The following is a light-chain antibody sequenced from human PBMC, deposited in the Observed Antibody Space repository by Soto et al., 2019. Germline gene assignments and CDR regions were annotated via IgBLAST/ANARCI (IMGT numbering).Light chain of an antibody. CDR1: QGISSY. CDR3: QQYYSFPLT. Sequence: VIGMTQSTSLLSASTGDRFTISLRVSQGISSYLAWYQQKPGKAPELLIYAASTLQSGVPSRFSGSGSGTDFTLTISCLQSEDFATYYCQQYYSFPLTFGGGTMVAIK. V-gene: IGKV1D-8*01. J-gene: IGKJ4*01. CDR2: AAS.